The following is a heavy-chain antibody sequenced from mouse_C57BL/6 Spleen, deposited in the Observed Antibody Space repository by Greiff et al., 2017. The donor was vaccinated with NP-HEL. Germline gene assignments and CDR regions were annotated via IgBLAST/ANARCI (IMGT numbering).Heavy chain of an antibody. CDR1: GYTFTSYW. J-gene: IGHJ3*01. CDR2: IDPSDSYT. D-gene: IGHD4-1*01. V-gene: IGHV1-69*01. CDR3: ARELGRGLFAY. Sequence: QVQLKQPGAELVMPGASVKLSCKASGYTFTSYWMHWVKQRPGQGLEWIGEIDPSDSYTNYNQKFKGKSTLTVDKSSSTAYMQLSSLTSEDSAVYYCARELGRGLFAYWGQGTLVTVSA.